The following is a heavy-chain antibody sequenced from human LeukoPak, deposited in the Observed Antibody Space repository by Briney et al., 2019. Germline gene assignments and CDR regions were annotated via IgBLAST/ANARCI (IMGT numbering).Heavy chain of an antibody. Sequence: KAGGSLRLSCAASGFTFSSYAMSWVRQAPGKGLEWVSAISGSGGSTYYADSVKGRFTISRDNSKNTLYLQMNSLRAEDTAVYYCAKGPPPTDYYYMDVWGKGTTVTVSS. CDR3: AKGPPPTDYYYMDV. CDR1: GFTFSSYA. J-gene: IGHJ6*03. V-gene: IGHV3-23*01. CDR2: ISGSGGST.